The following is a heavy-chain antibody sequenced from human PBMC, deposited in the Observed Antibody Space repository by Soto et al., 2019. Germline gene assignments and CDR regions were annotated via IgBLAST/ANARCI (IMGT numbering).Heavy chain of an antibody. V-gene: IGHV4-30-4*01. CDR2: IYYSGST. Sequence: SETLSLTCTVSGGSISSGDYYWSWIRQPPGKGLEWIGYIYYSGSTYYNPSLKSRVTISVDTSKNQFSLKLSSVTAADTAVYYCARHRDADFWSGYPTRYFDYWGQGTLVTVSS. J-gene: IGHJ4*02. CDR1: GGSISSGDYY. CDR3: ARHRDADFWSGYPTRYFDY. D-gene: IGHD3-3*01.